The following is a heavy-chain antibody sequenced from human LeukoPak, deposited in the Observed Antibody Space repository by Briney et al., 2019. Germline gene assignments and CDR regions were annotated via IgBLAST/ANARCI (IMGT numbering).Heavy chain of an antibody. CDR2: IYPGDFDI. J-gene: IGHJ4*02. V-gene: IGHV5-51*01. Sequence: GESLKIYCKGSGYSFSTYWIGWVRQMPGKGLEWMGIIYPGDFDIRYSPSFQGQVTISADKFISTVYLQWSSLKASDTAMYYCARQVGPTLYFDYWGQGTLVTVSS. CDR3: ARQVGPTLYFDY. CDR1: GYSFSTYW. D-gene: IGHD1-26*01.